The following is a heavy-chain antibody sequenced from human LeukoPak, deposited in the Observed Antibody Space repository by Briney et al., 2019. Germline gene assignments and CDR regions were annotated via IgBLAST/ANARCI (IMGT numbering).Heavy chain of an antibody. D-gene: IGHD1-1*01. J-gene: IGHJ4*02. Sequence: SQTLSLTCAISGDSVSSNSAAGNWVRLSPSRCLELLGRTYYRSTWHNEYAISVKSRLTINPDPSKNQFSLQLNSVTPDDTAIYYCARDLNAGLDYWGQGTPVIVSS. CDR2: TYYRSTWHN. V-gene: IGHV6-1*01. CDR1: GDSVSSNSAA. CDR3: ARDLNAGLDY.